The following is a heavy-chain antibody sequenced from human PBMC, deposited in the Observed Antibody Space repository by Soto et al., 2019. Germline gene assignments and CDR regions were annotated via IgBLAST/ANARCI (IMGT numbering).Heavy chain of an antibody. CDR3: ARDSAARSTNWFDP. D-gene: IGHD3-10*01. Sequence: ASAKVSFKASLATFSSYAISWVRQAPGQGLEWMGGIIPIFGTANYAQKFQGRVTITADESTSTAYMELSSLRSEDTVVYYCARDSAARSTNWFDPWGQGTLVTVSS. V-gene: IGHV1-69*01. J-gene: IGHJ5*02. CDR2: IIPIFGTA. CDR1: LATFSSYA.